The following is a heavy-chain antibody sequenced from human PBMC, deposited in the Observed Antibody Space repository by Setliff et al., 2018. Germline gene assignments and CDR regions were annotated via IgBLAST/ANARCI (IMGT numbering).Heavy chain of an antibody. Sequence: PGASLKISCKGSGYSFTSYWIGWVRQMPGKGLEWMGIMYPDDSDIRYSPSFQGQVTISADKSTSNAYLQWSSLKASDTAMYYFASTMVRGVTQYYMDGWGKGTTVTVSS. V-gene: IGHV5-51*01. CDR3: ASTMVRGVTQYYMDG. J-gene: IGHJ6*03. CDR2: MYPDDSDI. D-gene: IGHD3-10*01. CDR1: GYSFTSYW.